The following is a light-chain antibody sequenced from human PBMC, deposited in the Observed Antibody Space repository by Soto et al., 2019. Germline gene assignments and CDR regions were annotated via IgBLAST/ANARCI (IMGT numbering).Light chain of an antibody. CDR2: EGS. CDR3: CSYAGSSTFEV. J-gene: IGLJ1*01. Sequence: QFVLTQPASVSGSPGHSITISCTGTSSDVGSYNLVSWYQQHPGKAPKLMIYEGSKRPSGVSNRFSGSKSGNTASLTISGLQAEDEADYYCCSYAGSSTFEVFGTGTRSPS. CDR1: SSDVGSYNL. V-gene: IGLV2-23*03.